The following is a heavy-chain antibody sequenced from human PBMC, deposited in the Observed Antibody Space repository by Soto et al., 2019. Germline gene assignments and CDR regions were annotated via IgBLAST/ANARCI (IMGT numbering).Heavy chain of an antibody. CDR3: ANPNCGGSSTSCCYYYYYYGIDV. V-gene: IGHV3-7*01. J-gene: IGHJ6*02. CDR2: ITQDGSNK. D-gene: IGHD2-2*01. Sequence: VSRNSHNPGKGLEWVANITQDGSNKYYVDSVKGRFTISRDNAKNSLYLQMNSLRAEDTAVYYCANPNCGGSSTSCCYYYYYYGIDVWGQGTTVTVSS.